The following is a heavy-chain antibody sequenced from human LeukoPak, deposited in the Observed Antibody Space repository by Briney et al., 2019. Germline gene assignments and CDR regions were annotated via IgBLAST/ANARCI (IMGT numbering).Heavy chain of an antibody. CDR3: ARGDYDILTGYSTSIDY. Sequence: GGSLRLSCAASGFTFSSDSMNWVRQAPGEGLEWVSYIISSSMTIYYADSVKGRFTISRDNAKNSLYLQMNSLRAEDTAVYYCARGDYDILTGYSTSIDYWGQGTLVTVSS. D-gene: IGHD3-9*01. J-gene: IGHJ4*02. CDR1: GFTFSSDS. V-gene: IGHV3-48*01. CDR2: IISSSMTI.